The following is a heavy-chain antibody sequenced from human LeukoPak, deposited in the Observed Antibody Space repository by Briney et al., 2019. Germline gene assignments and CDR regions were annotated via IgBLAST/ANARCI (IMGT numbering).Heavy chain of an antibody. CDR3: ARDSSRSSSSNFDY. CDR1: GFTVSSNY. D-gene: IGHD6-6*01. J-gene: IGHJ4*02. V-gene: IGHV3-66*01. CDR2: IYSGGST. Sequence: PGGSLRLSCAASGFTVSSNYMSWVRQAPGKGLEWVSVIYSGGSTYYADSVKGRFTISRDNSKNTLYLQMNSLRAEDTAVYYCARDSSRSSSSNFDYWGQGTLVTVSS.